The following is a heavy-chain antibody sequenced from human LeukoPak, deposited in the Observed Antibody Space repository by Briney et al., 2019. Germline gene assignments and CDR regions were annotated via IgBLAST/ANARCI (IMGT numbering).Heavy chain of an antibody. CDR3: ATKLNYDFSNDRNEYFQH. D-gene: IGHD3-3*01. Sequence: GASVKVSCKVSGYTLTELSMHWVRQAPGKGLEWMGGFDPEDGETIYAQKFQGRVTMTEDTSTDTAYMELSSLRSEDTAVYYCATKLNYDFSNDRNEYFQHWGQGTLVTVSS. CDR2: FDPEDGET. V-gene: IGHV1-24*01. CDR1: GYTLTELS. J-gene: IGHJ1*01.